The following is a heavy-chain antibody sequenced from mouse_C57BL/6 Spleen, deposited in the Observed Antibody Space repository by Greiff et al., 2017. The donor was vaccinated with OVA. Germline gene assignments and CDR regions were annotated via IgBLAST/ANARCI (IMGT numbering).Heavy chain of an antibody. CDR3: ARNRLRPGYYAMDY. V-gene: IGHV2-9-1*01. CDR1: GFSLTSYA. Sequence: VKLLESGPGLVAPSQSLSITCTVSGFSLTSYAISWVRQPPGKGLEWLGVIWTGGGTNYNSALKSRLSISKDNSKSQVFLKMNSLQTDDTARYYCARNRLRPGYYAMDYWGQGTSVTVSS. D-gene: IGHD2-4*01. J-gene: IGHJ4*01. CDR2: IWTGGGT.